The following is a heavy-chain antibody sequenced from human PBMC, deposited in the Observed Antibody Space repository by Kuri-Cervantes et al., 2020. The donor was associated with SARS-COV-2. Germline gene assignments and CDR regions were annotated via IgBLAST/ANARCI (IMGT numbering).Heavy chain of an antibody. V-gene: IGHV1-2*02. J-gene: IGHJ6*03. Sequence: ASVKVSCKASGYTFTGYYMHWVRQAPGQGLEWMGWINPNSGGTNYAQKFQGRVTMTRDTSISTAHMELSRLRSDDTAVYYCARYGGITMVQGVIKGDGGYYYYMDVWGKGTTVTVSS. CDR1: GYTFTGYY. CDR2: INPNSGGT. CDR3: ARYGGITMVQGVIKGDGGYYYYMDV. D-gene: IGHD3-10*01.